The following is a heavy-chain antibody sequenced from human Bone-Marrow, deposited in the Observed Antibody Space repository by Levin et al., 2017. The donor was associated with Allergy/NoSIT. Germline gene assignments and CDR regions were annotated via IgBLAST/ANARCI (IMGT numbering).Heavy chain of an antibody. D-gene: IGHD3-9*01. CDR1: GGSISSSSYY. J-gene: IGHJ4*02. V-gene: IGHV4-39*01. CDR2: IYYSGST. CDR3: ASLHYDILTGYPNFDY. Sequence: PSETLSLTCTVSGGSISSSSYYWGWIRQPPGKGLEWIGSIYYSGSTYYNPSLKSRVTISVDTSKNQFSLKLSSVTAADTAVYYCASLHYDILTGYPNFDYWGQGTLVTVSS.